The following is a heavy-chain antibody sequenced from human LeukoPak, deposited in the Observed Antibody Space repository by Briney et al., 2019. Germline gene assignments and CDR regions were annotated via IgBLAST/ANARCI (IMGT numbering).Heavy chain of an antibody. CDR3: ATDGRDYGDFLPFDY. Sequence: SVKVSCKASGGTFSSYAISWVRQAPGQGLEWMGRIIPILGIANYAQKFQGRVTITADKSTSTAYMELSSLRSEDTAVYYCATDGRDYGDFLPFDYWGQGTLVTVSS. CDR1: GGTFSSYA. J-gene: IGHJ4*02. D-gene: IGHD4-17*01. CDR2: IIPILGIA. V-gene: IGHV1-69*04.